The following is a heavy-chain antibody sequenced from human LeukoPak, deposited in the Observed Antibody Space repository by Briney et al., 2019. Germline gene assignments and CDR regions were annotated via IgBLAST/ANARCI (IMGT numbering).Heavy chain of an antibody. CDR3: ARGHYDVLTSSYKWTPDY. J-gene: IGHJ4*02. D-gene: IGHD3-9*01. Sequence: GGSLRLSCAASGFTFSTYNVNWVRQAPGKGLEWVSSITSGGGYTYYADSVKGRFTTSRDNAKNSLSLRLDSLRAEDTAVYYCARGHYDVLTSSYKWTPDYWGQGTLVTVSS. V-gene: IGHV3-21*06. CDR1: GFTFSTYN. CDR2: ITSGGGYT.